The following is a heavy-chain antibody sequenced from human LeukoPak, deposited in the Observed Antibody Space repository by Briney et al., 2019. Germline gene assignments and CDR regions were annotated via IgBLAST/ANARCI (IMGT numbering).Heavy chain of an antibody. CDR3: ARGDLANWSNDAFDI. J-gene: IGHJ3*02. V-gene: IGHV3-53*04. CDR2: IYSGGST. D-gene: IGHD1/OR15-1a*01. CDR1: GFTVSSNY. Sequence: PGGSLRLSCAASGFTVSSNYMSWVRQAPGKGLEWVSVIYSGGSTYYADSVKGRFTISRHNSKNTLYLQMNSLRAEDTAVYYCARGDLANWSNDAFDIWGQGTMVTVSS.